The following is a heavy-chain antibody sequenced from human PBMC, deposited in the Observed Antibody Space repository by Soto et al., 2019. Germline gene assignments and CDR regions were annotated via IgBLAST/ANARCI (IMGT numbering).Heavy chain of an antibody. V-gene: IGHV1-69*06. CDR3: ARDVRDCSGGSCYFGTFDP. CDR1: GGTFSSYA. CDR2: IIPIFGTA. Sequence: QVQLVQSGAEVKKPGSSVKVSCKASGGTFSSYAISWVRQAPGQGLEWMGGIIPIFGTANYAQKFQGRVTITSDKSTSPAYMELSSLRSEDTAVYYCARDVRDCSGGSCYFGTFDPWGQGTLVTVSS. D-gene: IGHD2-15*01. J-gene: IGHJ5*02.